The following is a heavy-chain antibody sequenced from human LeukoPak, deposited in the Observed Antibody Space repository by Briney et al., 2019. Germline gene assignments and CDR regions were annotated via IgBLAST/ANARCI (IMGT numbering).Heavy chain of an antibody. CDR2: INQDESEK. CDR1: GFTFSSFW. Sequence: GGSLRLSCATSGFTFSSFWMSWVRQAPGKGLEWVANINQDESEKYYVDSVKGRFTISRDNAKNSLYLQMNSLRAEDTAVYYCAELGITMIGGVWGKGTTVTISS. CDR3: AELGITMIGGV. D-gene: IGHD3-10*02. J-gene: IGHJ6*04. V-gene: IGHV3-7*01.